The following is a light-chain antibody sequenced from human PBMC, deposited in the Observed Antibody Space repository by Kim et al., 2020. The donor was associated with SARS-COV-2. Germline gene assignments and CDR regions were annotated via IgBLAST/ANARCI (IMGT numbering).Light chain of an antibody. CDR3: QAWDSSTYV. J-gene: IGLJ1*01. CDR2: QDS. V-gene: IGLV3-1*01. Sequence: VPQGHTASLTCSEDKLGNKYACWYQQKPGQSPVLVLYQDSKRPSEIPERFSGSNSGNTATLTISGTQAMDEADYYCQAWDSSTYVFGTGTKVTVL. CDR1: KLGNKY.